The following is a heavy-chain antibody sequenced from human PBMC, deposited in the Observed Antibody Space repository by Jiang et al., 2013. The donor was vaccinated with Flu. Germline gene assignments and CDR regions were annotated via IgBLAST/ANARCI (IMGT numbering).Heavy chain of an antibody. Sequence: SGSELKKPGLSEVSCKASGYTFTSYAMNWVRQAPGQGLEWMGWINTNTGNPTYAQGFTGRFVFSLDTSVNTAYLQISSLKAEDTAVYYCARLGRKDAFDIWGQGTMVTVSS. J-gene: IGHJ3*02. V-gene: IGHV7-4-1*02. CDR2: INTNTGNP. CDR3: ARLGRKDAFDI. D-gene: IGHD1-14*01. CDR1: GYTFTSYA.